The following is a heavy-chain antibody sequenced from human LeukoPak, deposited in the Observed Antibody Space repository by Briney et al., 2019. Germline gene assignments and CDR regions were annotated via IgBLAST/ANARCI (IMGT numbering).Heavy chain of an antibody. J-gene: IGHJ5*02. V-gene: IGHV1-69*05. CDR1: GGTFSSYA. D-gene: IGHD3-3*01. CDR2: IIPIFGTA. CDR3: ARVRGVNYDFWSGYHTGVRSYWFDP. Sequence: ASVKVSCKASGGTFSSYAISWVRQAPGQGLEWMGGIIPIFGTANYAQKFQGRVTITTDESTSTAYMELSSLRSEDTAVYYCARVRGVNYDFWSGYHTGVRSYWFDPWGQGTLVTVSS.